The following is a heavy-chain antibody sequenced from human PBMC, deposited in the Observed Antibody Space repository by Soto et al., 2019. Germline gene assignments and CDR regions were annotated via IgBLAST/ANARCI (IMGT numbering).Heavy chain of an antibody. V-gene: IGHV1-46*01. J-gene: IGHJ4*02. CDR1: GYTFTSYY. D-gene: IGHD3-22*01. Sequence: EASVKVSCKASGYTFTSYYMHWVRQAPGQGLEWMGIINPSGGSTSYAQKFQGRVTMTRDTSTSTVYMELSSLRSEDTAVYYCARDRGRYYYDSSGSFDYWAQGTLVTVS. CDR2: INPSGGST. CDR3: ARDRGRYYYDSSGSFDY.